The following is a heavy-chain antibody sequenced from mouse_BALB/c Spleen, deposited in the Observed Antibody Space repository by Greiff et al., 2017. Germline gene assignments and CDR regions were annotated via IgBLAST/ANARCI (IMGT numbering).Heavy chain of an antibody. Sequence: EVQVVESGGGLVQPGGSLKLSCAASGFTFSSYTMSWVRQTPEKRLEWVAYISNGGGSTYYPDTVKGRFTISRDNAKNTLYLQMSSLKSEDTAMYYCANWDGGLAYWGQGTLVTVSA. D-gene: IGHD4-1*02. CDR2: ISNGGGST. J-gene: IGHJ3*01. CDR1: GFTFSSYT. CDR3: ANWDGGLAY. V-gene: IGHV5-12-2*01.